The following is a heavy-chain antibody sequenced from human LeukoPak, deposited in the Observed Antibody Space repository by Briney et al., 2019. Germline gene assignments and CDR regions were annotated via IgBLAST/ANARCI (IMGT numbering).Heavy chain of an antibody. Sequence: SGTLSLTCAVSGGSISSSIWWSWVRQPPGKGLEWIGEIYHSGSTNYNPSLKSRVTMSVDTSKNQFSLKLSSVTAADTAVYYCARVSYFNWFDPWGQGTLVTVSS. CDR1: GGSISSSIW. J-gene: IGHJ5*02. CDR3: ARVSYFNWFDP. D-gene: IGHD3-10*01. V-gene: IGHV4-4*02. CDR2: IYHSGST.